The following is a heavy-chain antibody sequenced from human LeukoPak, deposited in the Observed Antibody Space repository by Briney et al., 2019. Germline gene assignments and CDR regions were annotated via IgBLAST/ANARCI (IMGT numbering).Heavy chain of an antibody. V-gene: IGHV3-21*01. J-gene: IGHJ3*01. CDR3: ARGLGDYDAFDV. CDR1: GFTFSSYS. D-gene: IGHD4-17*01. Sequence: GGSLRLSCSVSGFTFSSYSMNWVRQAPGKGLQWVSSISGGGSYIFYADSVEGRFCVSRDNAKNSVFLQMNSLRAEDTAVYYCARGLGDYDAFDVWGHGTRVTVAS. CDR2: ISGGGSYI.